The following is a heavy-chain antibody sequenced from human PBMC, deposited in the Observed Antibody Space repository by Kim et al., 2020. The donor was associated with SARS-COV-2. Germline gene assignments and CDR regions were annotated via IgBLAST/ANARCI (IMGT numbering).Heavy chain of an antibody. CDR2: ISATGRST. Sequence: GGSLRLSCAASGFTFSTYAMTWVRQAPGKGLEWVSAISATGRSTSYANSVKGRFTISRDNSKTTLYLQMNSLSAEDTAVYYCAKKIGAIAPFFYDVGGYYPPYFDSWGQGTLVTVSS. CDR3: AKKIGAIAPFFYDVGGYYPPYFDS. V-gene: IGHV3-23*01. D-gene: IGHD3-22*01. CDR1: GFTFSTYA. J-gene: IGHJ4*02.